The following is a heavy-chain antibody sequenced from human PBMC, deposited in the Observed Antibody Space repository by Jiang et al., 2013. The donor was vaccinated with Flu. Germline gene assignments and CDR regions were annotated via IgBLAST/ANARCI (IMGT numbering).Heavy chain of an antibody. J-gene: IGHJ4*02. CDR2: ISYDGSNK. V-gene: IGHV3-30-3*01. CDR1: GFTFSSYA. Sequence: VQLVESGGGVVQPGRSLRLSCAASGFTFSSYAMHWVRQAPGKGLEWVAVISYDGSNKYYADSVKGRFTISRGNSKNTLYLQMNSLRAEDTAVYYCARDSRGFNYGSAIDYWGQGTLVTVSS. D-gene: IGHD5-18*01. CDR3: ARDSRGFNYGSAIDY.